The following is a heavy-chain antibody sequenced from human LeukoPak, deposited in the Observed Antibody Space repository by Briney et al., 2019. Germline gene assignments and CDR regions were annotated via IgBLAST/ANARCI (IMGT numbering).Heavy chain of an antibody. CDR2: ISGSGGST. CDR3: AINTYYYDSSGYYYFEY. D-gene: IGHD3-22*01. V-gene: IGHV3-23*01. CDR1: GFTFSSYA. Sequence: GGSLRLSCAASGFTFSSYAMSWVRQAPGKGLEWVSAISGSGGSTYYADSVKGRFTISRDNSKNTLYLQMNSLRAEDTAVYYCAINTYYYDSSGYYYFEYWGQGTLVTVSS. J-gene: IGHJ4*02.